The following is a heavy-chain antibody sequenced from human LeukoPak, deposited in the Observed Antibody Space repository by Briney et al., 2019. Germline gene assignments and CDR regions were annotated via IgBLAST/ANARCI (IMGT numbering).Heavy chain of an antibody. CDR1: GGTFSTFS. CDR2: IIPILSQT. J-gene: IGHJ3*02. V-gene: IGHV1-69*11. D-gene: IGHD5-12*01. CDR3: ATGGGYVDAFDI. Sequence: SVNVSCKASGGTFSTFSINGVRQAPGQGLEWMGRIIPILSQTNNAQKFQGRVSITADEFTSTAYMDLSSLRSEDTAVYYCATGGGYVDAFDIWGQGTMVTVSS.